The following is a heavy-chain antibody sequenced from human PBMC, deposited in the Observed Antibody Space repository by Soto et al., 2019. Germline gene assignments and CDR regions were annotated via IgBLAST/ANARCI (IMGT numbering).Heavy chain of an antibody. CDR1: GFTFSSYA. CDR2: MRGSGGST. D-gene: IGHD5-18*01. V-gene: IGHV3-23*01. J-gene: IGHJ4*02. Sequence: EVQLLVSGGGLVQPGGSLRLSCAASGFTFSSYAMSWVRQAPGKGLEWVSAMRGSGGSTYYADSVKGRFTISRDNSKNTLYLQMNSLRAEDTAVYYCANGQQLWSIRFDYWGQGTLVTVSS. CDR3: ANGQQLWSIRFDY.